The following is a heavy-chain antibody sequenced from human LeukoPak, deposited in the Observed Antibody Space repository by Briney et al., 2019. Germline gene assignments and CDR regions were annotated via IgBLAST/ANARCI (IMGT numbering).Heavy chain of an antibody. V-gene: IGHV4-39*07. CDR3: ARLNSSGYYYVDY. CDR1: GGSISSGGYY. J-gene: IGHJ4*02. D-gene: IGHD3-22*01. Sequence: PSETLSLTCTVSGGSISSGGYYWSWIRQPPGKGLEWIGEINHSGSTNYNPSLKSRVTISVDTSKNQFSLKLSSVTAADTAVYYCARLNSSGYYYVDYWGQGTLVTVSS. CDR2: INHSGST.